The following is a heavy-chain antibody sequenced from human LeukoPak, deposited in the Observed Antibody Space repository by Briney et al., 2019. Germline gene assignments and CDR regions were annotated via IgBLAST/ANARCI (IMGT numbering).Heavy chain of an antibody. CDR3: APKYYYDSSGYYDY. Sequence: GGSLRLSCAASGFTFSSYAMSWVRQAPGKGLEWVSAISGSGGSTYYADSVKGRFTISRDNSKNTVYLQMNSLRAEDTAVYYCAPKYYYDSSGYYDYWGQGTPVTVSS. CDR1: GFTFSSYA. CDR2: ISGSGGST. D-gene: IGHD3-22*01. J-gene: IGHJ4*02. V-gene: IGHV3-23*01.